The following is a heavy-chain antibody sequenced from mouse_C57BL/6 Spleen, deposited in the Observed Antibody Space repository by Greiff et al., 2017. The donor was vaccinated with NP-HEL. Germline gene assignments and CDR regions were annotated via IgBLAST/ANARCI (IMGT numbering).Heavy chain of an antibody. CDR1: GYSITSGYY. D-gene: IGHD1-1*01. CDR2: ISYDGSN. Sequence: EVKLQESGPGLVKPSQSLSLTCSVTGYSITSGYYWNWIRQFPGNKLEWMGYISYDGSNNYNPSLKNRISITRDTSKNQFFLKLNSVTTEDTATYYCARGYYGSRGFAYWGQGTLVTVSA. V-gene: IGHV3-6*01. CDR3: ARGYYGSRGFAY. J-gene: IGHJ3*01.